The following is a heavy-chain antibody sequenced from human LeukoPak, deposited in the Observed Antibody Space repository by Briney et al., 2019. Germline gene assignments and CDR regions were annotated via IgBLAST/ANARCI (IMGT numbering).Heavy chain of an antibody. J-gene: IGHJ6*02. CDR3: AREHDILTAYCMDV. V-gene: IGHV1-18*01. D-gene: IGHD3-9*01. CDR1: GYTFTSYG. CDR2: ISAYNGNT. Sequence: GASVKVSCKASGYTFTSYGISWVRQAPGQGLEWMGWISAYNGNTNYAQKFQGRVTIARDTSASIAYMELSSLRSEDTAVYFCAREHDILTAYCMDVWGQGTTVTVSS.